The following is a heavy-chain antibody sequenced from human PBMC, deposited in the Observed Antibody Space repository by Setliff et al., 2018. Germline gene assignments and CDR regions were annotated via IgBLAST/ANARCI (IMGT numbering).Heavy chain of an antibody. CDR1: GGSFSGYF. CDR3: ARGRYYGSGSYSL. V-gene: IGHV4-34*01. CDR2: VNDSGSA. J-gene: IGHJ4*02. Sequence: SETLSLTCDVFGGSFSGYFWAWIRQSPGKGLEWIGDVNDSGSANYKPSLKSRLTISRDTSKNQLSLNLSSVTAADTAVYYCARGRYYGSGSYSLWGQGTLGTVS. D-gene: IGHD3-10*01.